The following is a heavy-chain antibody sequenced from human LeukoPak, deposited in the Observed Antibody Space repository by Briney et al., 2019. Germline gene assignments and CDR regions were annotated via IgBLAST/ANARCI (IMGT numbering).Heavy chain of an antibody. Sequence: VSVKVSCKASGYTFTSYYMHWVRQAPGQGLEWMGIINPSGGSTSYAQKFQGRVTMTRDTSTSTVYMELSSLRSEDTAVYYCAREQTSRTTGTTSDDYWGQGTLVTVSS. D-gene: IGHD1-1*01. V-gene: IGHV1-46*01. CDR1: GYTFTSYY. CDR3: AREQTSRTTGTTSDDY. J-gene: IGHJ4*02. CDR2: INPSGGST.